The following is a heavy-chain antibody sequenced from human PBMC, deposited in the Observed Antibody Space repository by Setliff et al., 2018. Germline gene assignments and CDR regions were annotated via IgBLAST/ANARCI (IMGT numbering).Heavy chain of an antibody. CDR2: VIQVGAG. CDR1: GFTFRDYS. CDR3: AKDRVNDGFWDFDS. Sequence: AGESLKISCAASGFTFRDYSMVWVRQVPGRGLEWVAGVIQVGAGVYADSMKGRSTISRDNSKNTFFLQVNYVRVDDTATYYCAKDRVNDGFWDFDSWGQGIVVTVSS. J-gene: IGHJ4*02. V-gene: IGHV3-23*01. D-gene: IGHD1-26*01.